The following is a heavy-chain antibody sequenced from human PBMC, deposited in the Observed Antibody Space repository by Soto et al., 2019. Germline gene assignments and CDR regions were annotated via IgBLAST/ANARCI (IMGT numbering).Heavy chain of an antibody. CDR1: GFVFSDYG. J-gene: IGHJ6*02. CDR3: AKEGPGGGRHFYCGMDV. Sequence: KLVESGGGVVQPGRSLRLSCAASGFVFSDYGMHWVRQAPGKGLEWVALITNDGNNEFYRESVKGRFSISRGRSTNTVDLLMNSLRPEDTGVYYCAKEGPGGGRHFYCGMDVWGQGTTVTVSS. D-gene: IGHD1-26*01. CDR2: ITNDGNNE. V-gene: IGHV3-30*18.